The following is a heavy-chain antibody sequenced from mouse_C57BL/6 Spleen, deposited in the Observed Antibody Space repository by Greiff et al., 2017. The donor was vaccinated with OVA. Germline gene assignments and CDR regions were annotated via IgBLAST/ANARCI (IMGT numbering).Heavy chain of an antibody. J-gene: IGHJ2*01. CDR3: ARQDYYGSSPPFDY. Sequence: QVQLQQSGPELVKPGASVKISCKASGYSFSSSWMNWVKQRPGKGLEWIGRIYPGDGDTNYNGKFKGKATLTADKSSNTAYMQLSSLTSEDSAVYYCARQDYYGSSPPFDYWGQGTTLTVSS. V-gene: IGHV1-82*01. D-gene: IGHD1-1*01. CDR2: IYPGDGDT. CDR1: GYSFSSSW.